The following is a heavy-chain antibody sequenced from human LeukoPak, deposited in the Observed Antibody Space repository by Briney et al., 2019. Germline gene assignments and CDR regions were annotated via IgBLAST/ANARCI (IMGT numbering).Heavy chain of an antibody. J-gene: IGHJ6*04. CDR3: AELGITMIGGV. CDR2: ISSRGSTI. CDR1: GFTFSSYE. D-gene: IGHD3-10*02. Sequence: GGSLRLSCAASGFTFSSYEMNWVRQAPGKGLEWGSYISSRGSTIYYADSGKGRFTISTDNAKNSLYLQMNNLRAEDTAVYYCAELGITMIGGVWGKGTTVTISS. V-gene: IGHV3-48*03.